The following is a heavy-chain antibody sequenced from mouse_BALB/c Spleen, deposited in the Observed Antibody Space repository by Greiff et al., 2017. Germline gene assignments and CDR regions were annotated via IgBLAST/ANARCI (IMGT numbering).Heavy chain of an antibody. CDR1: GFAFSSYD. D-gene: IGHD2-1*01. Sequence: EVKVVESGGGLVKPGGSLKLSCASSGFAFSSYDMSWVRQTPEKRLEWVAYISSGGGSTYYPDTVKGRFTISRDNAKNTLYLQMSSLKSEDTAMYYCARRNGNYYYYAMDYWGQGTSVTVSS. CDR3: ARRNGNYYYYAMDY. J-gene: IGHJ4*01. CDR2: ISSGGGST. V-gene: IGHV5-12-1*01.